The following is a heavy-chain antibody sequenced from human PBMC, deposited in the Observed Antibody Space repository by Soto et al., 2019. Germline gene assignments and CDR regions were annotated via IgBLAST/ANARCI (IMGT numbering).Heavy chain of an antibody. CDR1: GCTFSSYW. V-gene: IGHV3-7*01. Sequence: TGGSLRLSCAASGCTFSSYWMSWVRQAPGKGLEWVANIKQDGSEKYYVDSVKGRFTISRDNAKNSLYLQMNSLRAEDTAVYYCARLDYGDYGVDYWGQGTLVTVSS. CDR2: IKQDGSEK. D-gene: IGHD4-17*01. CDR3: ARLDYGDYGVDY. J-gene: IGHJ4*02.